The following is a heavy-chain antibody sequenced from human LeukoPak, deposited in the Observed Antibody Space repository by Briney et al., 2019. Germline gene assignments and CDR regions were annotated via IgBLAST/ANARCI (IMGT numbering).Heavy chain of an antibody. Sequence: PSETLSLTCTVSGYSISSDYYWGWIRQPPGKGLEWIGSIFHSGSTYYNPSLQSRVAISVDTSKNQFSLRLSSVTAADTAVYYCARVFRAAAVDYWGQGTLVTVSS. CDR2: IFHSGST. CDR1: GYSISSDYY. D-gene: IGHD6-13*01. J-gene: IGHJ4*02. V-gene: IGHV4-38-2*02. CDR3: ARVFRAAAVDY.